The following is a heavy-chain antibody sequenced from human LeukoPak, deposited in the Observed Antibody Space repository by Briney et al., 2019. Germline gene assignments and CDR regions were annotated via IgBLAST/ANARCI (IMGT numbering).Heavy chain of an antibody. CDR1: GFTFSDYY. CDR2: ISSSGSTI. D-gene: IGHD1-26*01. J-gene: IGHJ4*02. V-gene: IGHV3-11*01. Sequence: PGGSLRLSCAASGFTFSDYYMSWIRQAPGKGLEWVSYISSSGSTIYYADSVKGRFTISRDNTKKSLYLQMNSLRAEDTAVYYCARDYLWEPFDYWGQGTLVTVSS. CDR3: ARDYLWEPFDY.